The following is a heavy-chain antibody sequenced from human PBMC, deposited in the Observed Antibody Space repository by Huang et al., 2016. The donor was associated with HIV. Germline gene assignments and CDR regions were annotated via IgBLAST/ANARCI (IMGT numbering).Heavy chain of an antibody. V-gene: IGHV1-2*02. CDR3: AREVVSATGYYYYGMDV. Sequence: QVQLVQSGAEVKKPGASVKVSCKASGYTFTGYYMHWVRQAPGQGLEWMGWINPKSGGTNYEQKVQGRVTMTRDTSISTAYMELSRLRSDDTAVYYCAREVVSATGYYYYGMDVWGQGTTVTVSS. D-gene: IGHD2-15*01. CDR1: GYTFTGYY. CDR2: INPKSGGT. J-gene: IGHJ6*02.